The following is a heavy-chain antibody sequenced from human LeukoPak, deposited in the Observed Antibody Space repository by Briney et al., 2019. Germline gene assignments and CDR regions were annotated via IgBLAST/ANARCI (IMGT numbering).Heavy chain of an antibody. J-gene: IGHJ4*02. V-gene: IGHV3-9*01. Sequence: GGSQRLSCAASGFTFDDYAMHWVRQAPGKGLEWVSGISWNSGSIGYADSVKGRFTISRDNAKNSLYLQMNSLRAEDTAVYYCAREYDSGSYYNFGYWGQGTLVTVSS. D-gene: IGHD3-10*01. CDR2: ISWNSGSI. CDR3: AREYDSGSYYNFGY. CDR1: GFTFDDYA.